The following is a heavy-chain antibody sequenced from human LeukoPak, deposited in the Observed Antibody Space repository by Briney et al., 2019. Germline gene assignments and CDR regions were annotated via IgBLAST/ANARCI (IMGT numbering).Heavy chain of an antibody. CDR3: AKDPSLNTFFDF. CDR1: GFTFSSYA. CDR2: ISGTGGTT. D-gene: IGHD2/OR15-2a*01. J-gene: IGHJ4*02. V-gene: IGHV3-23*01. Sequence: GGSLRLSCAASGFTFSSYAMSWVRQAPGKRLEWVSSISGTGGTTYYGDSVEGRFSISRDNSKNTLYLQLSSLRAEDTAAYYCAKDPSLNTFFDFWGQGTLVTVSS.